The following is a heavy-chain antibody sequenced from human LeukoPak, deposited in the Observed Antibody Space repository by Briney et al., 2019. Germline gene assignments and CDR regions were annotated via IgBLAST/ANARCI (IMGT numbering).Heavy chain of an antibody. Sequence: GASVKVSCKTSGYTFTGYYIHWVRQAPGQGLEWMGWINPNSGATIYAQKFQGRVTMTRDTSINTAYMDLNRLKSDDTAVYYCARGAKRAARWTYYYYYYMDVWGKGTTVTISS. CDR1: GYTFTGYY. D-gene: IGHD2-15*01. J-gene: IGHJ6*03. CDR3: ARGAKRAARWTYYYYYYMDV. CDR2: INPNSGAT. V-gene: IGHV1-2*02.